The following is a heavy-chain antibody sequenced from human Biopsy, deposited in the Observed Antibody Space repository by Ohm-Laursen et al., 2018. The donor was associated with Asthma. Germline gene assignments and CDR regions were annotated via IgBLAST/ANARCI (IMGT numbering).Heavy chain of an antibody. Sequence: SVKVSCKASGDSFSNYAISWGRQAPGQVLEWMGGLIPVLGTPDHAQMFEGRVTITADESTSTAYMELSSLSSEDTAVYYCARGYSGSDRIVYYYSGLEVWGQGTTVTVSS. D-gene: IGHD5-12*01. V-gene: IGHV1-69*13. CDR1: GDSFSNYA. CDR3: ARGYSGSDRIVYYYSGLEV. CDR2: LIPVLGTP. J-gene: IGHJ6*02.